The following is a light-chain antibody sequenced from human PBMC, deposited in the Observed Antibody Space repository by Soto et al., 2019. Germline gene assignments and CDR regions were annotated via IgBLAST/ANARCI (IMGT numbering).Light chain of an antibody. CDR2: GAS. J-gene: IGKJ1*01. V-gene: IGKV3-15*01. Sequence: ETVMTQSPATLSVARGERATLSCRASQSVNSNLAWYQQKLGQAPRVLIFGASTRATGIPARLSGSGSATESTLTINSLQSEDFAVYYCQEYNTWPWTFGKGTKVDIK. CDR1: QSVNSN. CDR3: QEYNTWPWT.